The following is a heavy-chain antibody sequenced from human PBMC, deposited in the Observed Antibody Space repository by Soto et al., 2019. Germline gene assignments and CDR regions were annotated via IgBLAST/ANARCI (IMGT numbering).Heavy chain of an antibody. Sequence: ASVKVSCKTSGYTFTSYYMHWVRQPPGQGLEWMGIINPSGGSTSYAQKFQGRVTMTRDTSTSTVYMELSSLRSEDTAVYYCARAGEVVVPAASDAFDIWGQGTMVTVSS. CDR2: INPSGGST. J-gene: IGHJ3*02. D-gene: IGHD2-2*01. CDR1: GYTFTSYY. CDR3: ARAGEVVVPAASDAFDI. V-gene: IGHV1-46*03.